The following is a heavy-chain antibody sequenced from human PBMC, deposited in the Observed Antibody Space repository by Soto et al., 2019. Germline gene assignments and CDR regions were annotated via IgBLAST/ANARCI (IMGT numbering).Heavy chain of an antibody. CDR1: GGSISSGGYY. J-gene: IGHJ3*02. D-gene: IGHD3-22*01. Sequence: SETLSLTCTVSGGSISSGGYYWSWIRHHPGKGLEWIGYIYYSGSTYYNPSLKSRVTISVDTSKNQFSLKLSSVTAADTAVYYCARLYDSSGYYYVYAFDIWGQGTMVTVSS. V-gene: IGHV4-31*03. CDR3: ARLYDSSGYYYVYAFDI. CDR2: IYYSGST.